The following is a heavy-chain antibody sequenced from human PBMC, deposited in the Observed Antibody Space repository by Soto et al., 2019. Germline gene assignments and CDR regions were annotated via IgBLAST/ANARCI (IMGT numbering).Heavy chain of an antibody. V-gene: IGHV1-69*01. CDR3: ARDRGVVTAAIGPSEDNWCNS. CDR2: IIPIFGTA. CDR1: GGTFSSYA. J-gene: IGHJ5*01. Sequence: QVQLLQSGAEVTKPGSSVKVSCKASGGTFSSYAISWVRQAPGQGLEWMGGIIPIFGTANYAQTFQSRVTITADESTSTAYMAFSSLRSEETSVYYCARDRGVVTAAIGPSEDNWCNSWGQGSLVTVST. D-gene: IGHD2-2*02.